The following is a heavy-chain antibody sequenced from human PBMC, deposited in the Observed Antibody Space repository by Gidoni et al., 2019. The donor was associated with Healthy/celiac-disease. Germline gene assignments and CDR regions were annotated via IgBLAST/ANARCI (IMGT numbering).Heavy chain of an antibody. D-gene: IGHD6-13*01. V-gene: IGHV3-33*01. J-gene: IGHJ5*02. CDR1: GFTFRSYG. CDR2: IWYDGSNK. CDR3: ARDRLAAAGKGFDP. Sequence: QVQLVESGGGVVQPGRSLRLSCAASGFTFRSYGMHWVRQAPGKGLEWVAVIWYDGSNKYYADSVKGRFTISRDNSKNTLYLQMNSLRAEDTAVYYCARDRLAAAGKGFDPWGQGTLVTVSS.